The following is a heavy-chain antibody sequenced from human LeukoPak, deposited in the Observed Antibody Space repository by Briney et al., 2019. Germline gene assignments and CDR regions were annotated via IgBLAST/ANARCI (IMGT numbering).Heavy chain of an antibody. J-gene: IGHJ4*02. Sequence: PGGSLRLSCAASGFTVSSNYMSWVRQAPGKGLEWVSVIYSGGSTYYADSVKGRFTISRDDSKNTLYLQMNSLRVEDTAVYYCARDMPRDMYYYDSNGYIFDSWGQGTLVTVSS. CDR2: IYSGGST. CDR1: GFTVSSNY. D-gene: IGHD3-22*01. V-gene: IGHV3-66*01. CDR3: ARDMPRDMYYYDSNGYIFDS.